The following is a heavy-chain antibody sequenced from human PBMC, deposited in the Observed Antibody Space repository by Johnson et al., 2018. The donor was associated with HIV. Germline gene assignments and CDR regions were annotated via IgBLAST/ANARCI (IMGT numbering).Heavy chain of an antibody. D-gene: IGHD6-6*01. CDR3: AKCVYSSSSWMLFDI. CDR1: GFTFSSYE. Sequence: QVQLVESGGGVVQPGRSLRLSCAASGFTFSSYEMNWVRQAPGKGLEWVAVISYDGSNAYYADSVKGRFTISRDNSKNTLYLQMNSLRAEDTAVYYCAKCVYSSSSWMLFDIWGQGTMVTVSS. V-gene: IGHV3-30*18. CDR2: ISYDGSNA. J-gene: IGHJ3*02.